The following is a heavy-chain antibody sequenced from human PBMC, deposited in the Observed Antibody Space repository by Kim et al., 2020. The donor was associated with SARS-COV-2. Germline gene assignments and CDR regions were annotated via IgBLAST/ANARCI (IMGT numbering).Heavy chain of an antibody. D-gene: IGHD2-21*02. CDR1: GFTVSSNY. J-gene: IGHJ4*02. Sequence: GGSLRLSCAASGFTVSSNYMSWVRLAPGKGLEWVSVIYSGGSTYYADSVKGRFTISRDNSKNTLYLQMNSLRAEDTAVYYCATPLVYCGGDCYSDYWGQGTLVTVSS. CDR3: ATPLVYCGGDCYSDY. V-gene: IGHV3-66*01. CDR2: IYSGGST.